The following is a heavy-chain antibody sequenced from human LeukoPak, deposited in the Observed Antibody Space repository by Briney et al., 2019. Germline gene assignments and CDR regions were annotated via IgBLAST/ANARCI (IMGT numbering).Heavy chain of an antibody. CDR3: ARVKAVAGMDYLDY. CDR1: GYSISSGYY. Sequence: ASETLSLTCAVSGYSISSGYYWGWIRQPPGKGLEWIGSIYHSGSTNYNPSLKSRVTMSVDTSKSQFSLKLSSVTAADTAVYYCARVKAVAGMDYLDYWGQGTLVTVSS. V-gene: IGHV4-38-2*01. D-gene: IGHD6-19*01. J-gene: IGHJ4*02. CDR2: IYHSGST.